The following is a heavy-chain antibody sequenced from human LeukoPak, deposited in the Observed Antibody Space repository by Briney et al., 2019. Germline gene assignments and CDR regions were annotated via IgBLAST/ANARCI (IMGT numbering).Heavy chain of an antibody. CDR2: ISSSSTYI. CDR1: GFTFSTYS. V-gene: IGHV3-21*01. Sequence: GGSLRLSCAASGFTFSTYSMNWVRQAPGKGLEWVSSISSSSTYIYYADSVKGRFTISRDNPKNSLYLQMNSLRAEDTAVYYCAGFQVGADAFDSWNQGTMVTVSS. CDR3: AGFQVGADAFDS. J-gene: IGHJ3*02. D-gene: IGHD1-26*01.